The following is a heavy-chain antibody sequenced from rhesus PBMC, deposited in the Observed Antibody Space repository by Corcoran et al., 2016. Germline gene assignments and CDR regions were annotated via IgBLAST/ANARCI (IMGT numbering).Heavy chain of an antibody. CDR2: IGGSSGST. V-gene: IGHV4-65*02. CDR3: ARPIAAAGRGHFDY. D-gene: IGHD6-31*01. J-gene: IGHJ4*01. Sequence: VQLQESGPGLVQPSETLSLTCAVSGGSISSRNWWSWIRQPPGQGLGWIGSIGGSSGSTYYHPSLESRVPISKATSKNQFSLKLSSVTAADTAVSYCARPIAAAGRGHFDYWGQGVLVTVSS. CDR1: GGSISSRNW.